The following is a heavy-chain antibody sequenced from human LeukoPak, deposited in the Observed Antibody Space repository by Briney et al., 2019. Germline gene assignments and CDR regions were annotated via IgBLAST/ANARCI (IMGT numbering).Heavy chain of an antibody. V-gene: IGHV4-59*08. CDR3: ARLKYSGSSYSSWFDP. CDR1: GGSISSYY. Sequence: SETLSLTCTVSGGSISSYYWSWIRQPPGKGLEWIGYIYYSGSTNYNPSLKSRVTISVDTSKNRFSLKLSSVTAADTAVYYCARLKYSGSSYSSWFDPWGQGTLVTVSS. D-gene: IGHD1-26*01. J-gene: IGHJ5*02. CDR2: IYYSGST.